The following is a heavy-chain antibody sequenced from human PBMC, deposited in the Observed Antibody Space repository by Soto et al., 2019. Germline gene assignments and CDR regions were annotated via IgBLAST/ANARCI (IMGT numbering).Heavy chain of an antibody. Sequence: EVQLLESGGGLVQPGGSLRLSCAASGFTFSSYAMSWVRQAPGKGLEWVSAISGSGDSTYYADSVKGRFTISRDNSKNTQCLQMSRLGAEATVVYCCAERTVGGYVVRWGRGTLVTVSS. CDR2: ISGSGDST. V-gene: IGHV3-23*01. CDR3: AERTVGGYVVR. D-gene: IGHD1-26*01. J-gene: IGHJ2*01. CDR1: GFTFSSYA.